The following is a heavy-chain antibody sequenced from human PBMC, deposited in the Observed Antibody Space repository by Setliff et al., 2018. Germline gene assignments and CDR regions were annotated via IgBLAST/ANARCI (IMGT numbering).Heavy chain of an antibody. J-gene: IGHJ4*02. CDR3: IRDTHMSGAYYFDY. CDR2: SRDKGSSYTT. V-gene: IGHV3-72*01. CDR1: GFTFSDHY. Sequence: GGSLRLSCAVSGFTFSDHYMDWVRQVPGKGLEWVGRSRDKGSSYTTEYAASVKGRFTISRDASKNSLFLQMNSLKTEDTAVYYCIRDTHMSGAYYFDYWGQGTLVTVSS. D-gene: IGHD1-26*01.